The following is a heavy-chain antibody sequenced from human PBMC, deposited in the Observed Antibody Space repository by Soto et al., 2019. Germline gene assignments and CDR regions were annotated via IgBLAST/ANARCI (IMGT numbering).Heavy chain of an antibody. CDR2: IFYSGVT. CDR1: GVSITDYY. CDR3: ARGPRDWFDP. Sequence: QVQLQESGPGLVKPSETLSLTCTVSGVSITDYYWSWNRQPPGKGLEWIAYIFYSGVTNYNPSLKGRVTISLDTSKNYFSLNLTSMTAADTAVYYCARGPRDWFDPWGQGTLVTVSS. V-gene: IGHV4-59*01. J-gene: IGHJ5*02.